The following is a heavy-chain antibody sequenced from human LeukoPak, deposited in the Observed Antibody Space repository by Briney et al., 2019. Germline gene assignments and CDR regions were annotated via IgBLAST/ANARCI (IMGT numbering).Heavy chain of an antibody. J-gene: IGHJ4*02. D-gene: IGHD5-24*01. Sequence: ASVKVSCKASGYTFTRYCMHWLRQAPGQGLEWMGIIDPSGGSTSYAQNFQGGVTMTRDATTSTVYLELSSLRSEDTAVYYCARDFGEMPNYWGQGTLVTVSS. CDR1: GYTFTRYC. CDR3: ARDFGEMPNY. CDR2: IDPSGGST. V-gene: IGHV1-46*01.